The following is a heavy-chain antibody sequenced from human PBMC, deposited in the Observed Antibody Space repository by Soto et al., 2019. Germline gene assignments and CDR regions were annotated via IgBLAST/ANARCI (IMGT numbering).Heavy chain of an antibody. J-gene: IGHJ4*02. V-gene: IGHV1-18*01. CDR2: VSTYDGNT. Sequence: QVQLVQSGGEVKEPGASVKVSCKASGYRFSRYGINWVRQAPGQGLEWMGWVSTYDGNTQYAQKFQGRITMITDTSTNTVYLELRSLTSDDTAVYYCARDEEDANLMIVVLPGDYWGQGTLVSVSS. CDR3: ARDEEDANLMIVVLPGDY. D-gene: IGHD2-21*01. CDR1: GYRFSRYG.